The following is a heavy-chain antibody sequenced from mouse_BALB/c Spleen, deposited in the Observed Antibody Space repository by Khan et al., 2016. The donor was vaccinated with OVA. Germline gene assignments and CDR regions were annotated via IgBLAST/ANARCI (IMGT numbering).Heavy chain of an antibody. V-gene: IGHV1-77*01. CDR3: ARRDYFGYTIAY. CDR2: ISPGSGDT. Sequence: QVQLKQSGAELARPGASVKLSCKASGYTFTDYYINWVKQRTGQGPEWIGEISPGSGDTYYNEKFKGKATLTADKSSSTAYMQLSSLTSEASAIYFCARRDYFGYTIAYWGQGTLVTVSA. CDR1: GYTFTDYY. J-gene: IGHJ3*01. D-gene: IGHD1-2*01.